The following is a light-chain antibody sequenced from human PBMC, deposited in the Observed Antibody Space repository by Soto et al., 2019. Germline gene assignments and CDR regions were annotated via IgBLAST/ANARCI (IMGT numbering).Light chain of an antibody. CDR1: VSDIGNYKY. J-gene: IGLJ2*01. V-gene: IGLV2-14*01. CDR2: EIS. Sequence: QSALTQPASVSGSPGQSITISCTGTVSDIGNYKYVSWYQQHPGKAPKLMIYEISNRPSGVSIRFSGSKSGNTASLTISGLQTEDEADYYCSSYTSTSTYVIFGGGTKVTVL. CDR3: SSYTSTSTYVI.